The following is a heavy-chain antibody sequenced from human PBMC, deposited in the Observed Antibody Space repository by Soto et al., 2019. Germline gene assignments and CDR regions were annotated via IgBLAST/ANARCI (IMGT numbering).Heavy chain of an antibody. CDR2: ISSSSSTI. J-gene: IGHJ3*02. CDR1: GFTFSSYS. D-gene: IGHD3-10*01. CDR3: ASDYGSGSYEAFDI. V-gene: IGHV3-48*01. Sequence: GGSLRLSCAASGFTFSSYSMNWVRQAPGKGLEWVSYISSSSSTIYYADSVKGRFTISRDNAKNSLYLQMNSLRAEDTAVYYCASDYGSGSYEAFDIWGQGTMVTVSS.